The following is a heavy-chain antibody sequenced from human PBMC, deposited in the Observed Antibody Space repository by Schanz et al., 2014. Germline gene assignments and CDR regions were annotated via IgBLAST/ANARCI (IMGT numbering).Heavy chain of an antibody. V-gene: IGHV3-74*01. D-gene: IGHD4-17*01. Sequence: EVQLVESGGGVVHPGGSLRLSCAASGFTFSSYWMHWVRQAPGKGLVWVSRISRDGWTTTFADSVKGRFTISRDNAKNALYLQMNSLRAEDTALYYCAKDPHRDYGGKPQAFDIWGQGTMVTVSS. CDR2: ISRDGWTT. CDR1: GFTFSSYW. J-gene: IGHJ3*02. CDR3: AKDPHRDYGGKPQAFDI.